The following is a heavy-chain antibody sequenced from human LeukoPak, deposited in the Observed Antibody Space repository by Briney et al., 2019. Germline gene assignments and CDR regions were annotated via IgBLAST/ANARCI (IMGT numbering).Heavy chain of an antibody. CDR1: GGSISSSSSY. D-gene: IGHD4-17*01. CDR2: IYYSGRT. CDR3: ARQPRLTVTSDFDY. J-gene: IGHJ4*02. Sequence: SETLSLTCTVSGGSISSSSSYWGWVRQPPGKGLEWIGYIYYSGRTHYNPSLKSRVTISVDTSKNQFSLNLRSVTAADAAVYYCARQPRLTVTSDFDYWGQGTLVTVSS. V-gene: IGHV4-39*01.